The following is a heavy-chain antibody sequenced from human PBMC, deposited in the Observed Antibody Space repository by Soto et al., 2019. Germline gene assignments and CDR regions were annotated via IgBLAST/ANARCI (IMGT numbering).Heavy chain of an antibody. CDR2: MNPNSGNT. CDR3: ARAYYDFWSGYYTDYGMDV. CDR1: GYTFTSYD. V-gene: IGHV1-8*01. Sequence: ASVKVSCKASGYTFTSYDINWVRQATGQGLEWMGWMNPNSGNTGYAQKFQGRVTMTRNTSISTAHMELSSLRSEDTAVYYCARAYYDFWSGYYTDYGMDVWGQGTTVTVSS. D-gene: IGHD3-3*01. J-gene: IGHJ6*02.